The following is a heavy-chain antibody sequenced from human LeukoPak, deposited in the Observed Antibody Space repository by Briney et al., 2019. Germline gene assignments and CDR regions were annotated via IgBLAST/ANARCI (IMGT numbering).Heavy chain of an antibody. V-gene: IGHV4-59*11. J-gene: IGHJ4*02. CDR2: IYYSGST. CDR3: ARGTAEWFDY. Sequence: SETLSLTCTVSGGSISSHYWSWIRQPPGKGLEWIGYIYYSGSTNYNPSLKSRVTISVDTSKNQFSLKLSSVTAADTAVYYCARGTAEWFDYWGQGTLVTVSS. CDR1: GGSISSHY. D-gene: IGHD3-3*01.